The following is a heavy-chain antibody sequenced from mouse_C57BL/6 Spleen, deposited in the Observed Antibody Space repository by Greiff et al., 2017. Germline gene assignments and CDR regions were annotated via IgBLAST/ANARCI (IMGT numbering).Heavy chain of an antibody. Sequence: QVQLQQPGAELVKPGASVKLSCKASGYTFTSYWMQWVKQRPGQGLEWIGEIDPSDSYTNYNQKFKGKATLTVDTSSSTAYMQLSRLPSEDSAVYYYARDYCGNSYGYFDVWGTGTTVTVSS. J-gene: IGHJ1*03. V-gene: IGHV1-50*01. CDR2: IDPSDSYT. D-gene: IGHD1-1*01. CDR3: ARDYCGNSYGYFDV. CDR1: GYTFTSYW.